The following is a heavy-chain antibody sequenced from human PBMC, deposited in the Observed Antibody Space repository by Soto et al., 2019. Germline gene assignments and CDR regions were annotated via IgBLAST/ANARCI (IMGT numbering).Heavy chain of an antibody. CDR3: ARGDRYSGSFSDYFDP. Sequence: SETLSLTCAVYGGSFSGYSWSWIRQPPGKGPEWIGYIYESGRTYYKPSLKSRASISMDKSRNQFSVRLTSVTAADTAVYFCARGDRYSGSFSDYFDPWGQGTLVTVS. CDR2: IYESGRT. D-gene: IGHD1-26*01. J-gene: IGHJ5*02. V-gene: IGHV4-34*11. CDR1: GGSFSGYS.